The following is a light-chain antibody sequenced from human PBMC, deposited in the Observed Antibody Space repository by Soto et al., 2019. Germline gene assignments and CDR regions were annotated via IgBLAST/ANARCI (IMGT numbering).Light chain of an antibody. J-gene: IGKJ1*01. CDR2: LGS. Sequence: DIVMTQSPLSLPVTPGEPASISCRSSQSLLHSNGNHYLDWYLQKPGQSPQLLIYLGSSRASGVPDRFSGSGSGTDFTLKISRVEADDVGVYYCMQALHNPWTFRQGTKVDIK. V-gene: IGKV2-28*01. CDR3: MQALHNPWT. CDR1: QSLLHSNGNHY.